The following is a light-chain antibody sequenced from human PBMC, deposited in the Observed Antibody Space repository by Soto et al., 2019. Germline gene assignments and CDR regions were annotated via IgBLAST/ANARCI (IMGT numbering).Light chain of an antibody. J-gene: IGKJ2*01. CDR1: QAISKY. V-gene: IGKV1-33*01. CDR2: DAS. CDR3: QQYNNLPYT. Sequence: DIQMTQSPSSLSASLGDRVTITCQASQAISKYLHWYHQRPGKAPILVIYDASNLEAGAPSRFSGRGSGTSFTLTISSLQPEDIGTYFCQQYNNLPYTFGQGTKLDIK.